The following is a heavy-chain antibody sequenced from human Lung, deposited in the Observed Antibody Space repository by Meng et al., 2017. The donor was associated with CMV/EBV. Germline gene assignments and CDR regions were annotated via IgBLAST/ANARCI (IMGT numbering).Heavy chain of an antibody. D-gene: IGHD2-2*01. V-gene: IGHV2-5*02. CDR2: IYWDDDK. J-gene: IGHJ5*02. CDR1: GFSLSTSEVG. Sequence: ITLEEAAPTLAKPTQTLTLTCTFSGFSLSTSEVGVGWIRQPPGKALEWLAVIYWDDDKRYSPSLKSRLTITKDTSKNQVVLTLTNMDPVDTATYYCALFTRSWFDPWGQGTLVTVSS. CDR3: ALFTRSWFDP.